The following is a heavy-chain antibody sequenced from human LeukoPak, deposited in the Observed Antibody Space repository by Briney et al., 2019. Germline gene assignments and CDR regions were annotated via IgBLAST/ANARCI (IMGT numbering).Heavy chain of an antibody. CDR2: LSGSGGST. V-gene: IGHV3-23*01. CDR1: GITLSNYG. CDR3: AKRGVVIRVILVGFHKEAYYFDS. Sequence: GGSLRLSCAVSGITLSNYGMAWVRQAPGKGLEWVAGLSGSGGSTNYADSVKGRFTISRDNAKNTLYLQMNSLRAEDTAVYFCAKRGVVIRVILVGFHKEAYYFDSWGQGVLVTVSS. J-gene: IGHJ4*02. D-gene: IGHD3-22*01.